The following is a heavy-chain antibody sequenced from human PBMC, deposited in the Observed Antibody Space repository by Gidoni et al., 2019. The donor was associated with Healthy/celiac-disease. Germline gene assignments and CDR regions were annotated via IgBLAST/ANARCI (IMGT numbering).Heavy chain of an antibody. V-gene: IGHV2-26*01. CDR3: ARIPGYCSSTSCYYYYGMDV. J-gene: IGHJ6*02. CDR2: IFSNDEK. D-gene: IGHD2-2*01. CDR1: GFSLSNARMG. Sequence: QVTLKESGPVLVKPTETLTLTCTVSGFSLSNARMGVSWIRQPPGKALEWLAHIFSNDEKSYSTSLKSRLTISKDTSKSQVVLTMTNMDPVDTATYYCARIPGYCSSTSCYYYYGMDVWGQGTTVTVSS.